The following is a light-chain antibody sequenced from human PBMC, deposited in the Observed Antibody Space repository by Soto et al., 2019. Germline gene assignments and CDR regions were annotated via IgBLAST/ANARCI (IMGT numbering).Light chain of an antibody. CDR1: QGISSY. V-gene: IGKV1-9*01. CDR2: AAS. CDR3: QQSNNYFT. J-gene: IGKJ3*01. Sequence: IQLTQSPSSLSASVGDRVTITCRASQGISSYLAWYQQKPGKAPKLLMYAASTLQKGVPSRFSGNGSGTDFTLTISSLQPEDFATYYCQQSNNYFTFGPGTKVDI.